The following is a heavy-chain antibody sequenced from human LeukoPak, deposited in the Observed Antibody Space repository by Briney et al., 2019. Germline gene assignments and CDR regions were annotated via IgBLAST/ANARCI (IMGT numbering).Heavy chain of an antibody. J-gene: IGHJ4*02. CDR1: GLTFSNYA. D-gene: IGHD4/OR15-4a*01. CDR2: ISNSGDST. V-gene: IGHV3-23*01. CDR3: YGEGY. Sequence: GGSLRLSCADSGLTFSNYAMSWVRQAPGKGLDWVSTISNSGDSTYYADSVKGRFAVSRDNSKNTVYLQLNSLSAEDTAVYYCYGEGYWGQGTLVTISS.